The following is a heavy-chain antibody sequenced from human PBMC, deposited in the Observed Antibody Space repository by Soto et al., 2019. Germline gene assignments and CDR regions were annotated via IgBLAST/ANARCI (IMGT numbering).Heavy chain of an antibody. V-gene: IGHV4-39*01. Sequence: SETLSLTCTVSGGSISSSSYYWGWIRQPPGKGLDWIGSIYSSGSTYYNPSLKSRVTISVDTSKNQFSLQLSSVTAADTAVYYCARLHDILIGYYGFDFWGQGTLVTVSS. CDR2: IYSSGST. CDR1: GGSISSSSYY. D-gene: IGHD3-9*01. J-gene: IGHJ4*02. CDR3: ARLHDILIGYYGFDF.